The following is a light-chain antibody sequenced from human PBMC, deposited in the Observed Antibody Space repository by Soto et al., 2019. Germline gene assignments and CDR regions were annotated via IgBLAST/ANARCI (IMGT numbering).Light chain of an antibody. CDR3: QQYNNWHPLT. CDR2: DAS. V-gene: IGKV3D-15*01. Sequence: EIVMTQSPRTMSVSPWERATTFCGASQSVSINLAWYQQKPGQAPRLLIYDASTRATGIPARFSGSGSGTEFTLTISSLQSKDFAVYYCQQYNNWHPLTFGGGTKVDI. CDR1: QSVSIN. J-gene: IGKJ4*01.